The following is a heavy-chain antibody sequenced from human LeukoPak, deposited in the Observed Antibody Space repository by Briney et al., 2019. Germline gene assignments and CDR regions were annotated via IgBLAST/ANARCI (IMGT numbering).Heavy chain of an antibody. CDR2: ISSYTIT. CDR1: GFSFSSYS. CDR3: ARSNGYSYGTRFDY. J-gene: IGHJ4*02. Sequence: GGSLRLSCAAGGFSFSSYSMNWVRQAPGKRLEWIAYISSYTITYYADFVKGRFTISRDNSKNTLYLQMNSLRAEDTAVYYCARSNGYSYGTRFDYWGQGTLVTVSS. V-gene: IGHV3-48*01. D-gene: IGHD5-18*01.